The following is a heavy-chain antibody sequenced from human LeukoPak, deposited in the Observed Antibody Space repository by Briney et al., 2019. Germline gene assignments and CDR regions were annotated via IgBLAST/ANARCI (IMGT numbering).Heavy chain of an antibody. J-gene: IGHJ6*03. Sequence: SETLSPTCTVSGGSISSYYWSWIRQPARKGLEWIGRIYTSGSTNYNPSLKSRVTMSVDTYKNQFSLRLSSVTAADTAVYYCARGSIAVAGTDPYYYYYMDVWGKGTTVTVSS. V-gene: IGHV4-4*07. CDR2: IYTSGST. CDR3: ARGSIAVAGTDPYYYYYMDV. CDR1: GGSISSYY. D-gene: IGHD6-19*01.